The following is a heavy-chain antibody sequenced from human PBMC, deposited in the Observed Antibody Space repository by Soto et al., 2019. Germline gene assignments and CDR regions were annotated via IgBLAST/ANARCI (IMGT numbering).Heavy chain of an antibody. Sequence: EVQLLESGGGLVPPGGSLRLSCAASGFAFSSYAMSWVRQAPGKGLDWVSAISGSGGSTYYADSVKGRFTISRDNSKNTLYLQMNSLRAEDTAVYYCAKERFEFWSGPDYWGQGTLVTVSS. CDR3: AKERFEFWSGPDY. CDR1: GFAFSSYA. J-gene: IGHJ4*02. V-gene: IGHV3-23*01. D-gene: IGHD3-3*01. CDR2: ISGSGGST.